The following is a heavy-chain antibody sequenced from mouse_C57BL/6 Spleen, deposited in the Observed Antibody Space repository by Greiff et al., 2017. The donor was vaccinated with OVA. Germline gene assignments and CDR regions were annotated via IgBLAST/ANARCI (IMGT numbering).Heavy chain of an antibody. CDR2: ISSGGSYT. CDR3: ARKGYGNTMDY. D-gene: IGHD1-1*01. Sequence: EVTLMESGGDLVKPGGSLKLSCAASGFTFSSYGMSWVRQTPDKRLEWVATISSGGSYTYYPDSVKGRFTISRDNAKNTLYLQMSSLKSEDTAMYYCARKGYGNTMDYWGQGTSVTVSS. CDR1: GFTFSSYG. V-gene: IGHV5-6*01. J-gene: IGHJ4*01.